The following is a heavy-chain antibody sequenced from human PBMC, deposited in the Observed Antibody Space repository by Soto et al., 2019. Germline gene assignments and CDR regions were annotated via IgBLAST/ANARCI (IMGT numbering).Heavy chain of an antibody. Sequence: GGSLRLSCAASGFTLRGPVIYWVRQPCGKGLECVGRIRSRSNGYATAYAASVRGRFTISRDDSKNTAYLQMNSLKTEDTAVYYCSRPGYGNYDSDYWGQGTLVTVSS. J-gene: IGHJ4*02. D-gene: IGHD5-12*01. V-gene: IGHV3-73*01. CDR1: GFTLRGPV. CDR2: IRSRSNGYAT. CDR3: SRPGYGNYDSDY.